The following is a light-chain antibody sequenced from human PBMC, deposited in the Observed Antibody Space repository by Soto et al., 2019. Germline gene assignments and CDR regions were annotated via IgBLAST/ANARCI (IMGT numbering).Light chain of an antibody. CDR3: QQSYSTPYT. J-gene: IGKJ2*01. CDR2: AAS. Sequence: DIQMTQSPSSLSASVGDRATISCRASQSISGYLNWYQQKPGKAPKLLIYAASSLQSGVPSRFSGSGSGTDYTLTISSLQPEDFATYSCQQSYSTPYTFGQGTKLEIK. CDR1: QSISGY. V-gene: IGKV1-39*01.